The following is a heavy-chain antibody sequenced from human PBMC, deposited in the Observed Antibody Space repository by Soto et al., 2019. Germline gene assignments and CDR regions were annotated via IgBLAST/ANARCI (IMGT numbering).Heavy chain of an antibody. V-gene: IGHV4-34*01. CDR2: INHSGST. CDR1: GGSFSGYY. J-gene: IGHJ4*02. D-gene: IGHD3-22*01. Sequence: SETLSLTCAVYGGSFSGYYWSWIRQPPGKGLEWIGEINHSGSTNYNPSLKSRVTISVDTSKNHFSLKLSSVTAADTAVYYCARTYYYDSRNYYYVTSFDYWGQGTLVTVSS. CDR3: ARTYYYDSRNYYYVTSFDY.